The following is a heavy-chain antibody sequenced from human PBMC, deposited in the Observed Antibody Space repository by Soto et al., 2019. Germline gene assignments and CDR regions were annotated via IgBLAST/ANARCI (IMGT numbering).Heavy chain of an antibody. D-gene: IGHD3-3*01. J-gene: IGHJ4*02. CDR1: GYTFTGYY. CDR3: ARAFGDFWSGYYSRFGY. CDR2: INPNSGGT. Sequence: GASVNVSCKDSGYTFTGYYMHWVRQAPGQGLEWMGWINPNSGGTNYAQKFQGWVTMTRDTSISTAYMELSRLRSDDTAVYYCARAFGDFWSGYYSRFGYWGQGTLVTVSS. V-gene: IGHV1-2*04.